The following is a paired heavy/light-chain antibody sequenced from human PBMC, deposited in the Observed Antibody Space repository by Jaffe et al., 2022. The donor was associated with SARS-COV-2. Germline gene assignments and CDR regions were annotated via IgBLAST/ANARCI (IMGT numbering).Heavy chain of an antibody. Sequence: QVQLQESGPGLVKPSETLSLTCTVSGGSISSSSYYWGWIRQPPGKGLEWIGSIDYSGSTYHNPSLKSPVTISADTSKNQLSLKLSSVTAADTAVYYCARQTLYYDRTGFYKRVFHYWGQGTLVTVSS. V-gene: IGHV4-39*01. J-gene: IGHJ4*02. CDR1: GGSISSSSYY. CDR2: IDYSGST. CDR3: ARQTLYYDRTGFYKRVFHY. D-gene: IGHD3-22*01.
Light chain of an antibody. Sequence: QSALTQPPSASGSPGQSVTISCTGTSGDFGGHNFVSWYQQYPGKAPKLMIYEVSKRPSGVPDRFSGSKSGNTASLTVSGLQAEDEADYYCSSYAGSNIYVFGTGTEVTVL. J-gene: IGLJ1*01. CDR2: EVS. CDR3: SSYAGSNIYV. CDR1: SGDFGGHNF. V-gene: IGLV2-8*01.